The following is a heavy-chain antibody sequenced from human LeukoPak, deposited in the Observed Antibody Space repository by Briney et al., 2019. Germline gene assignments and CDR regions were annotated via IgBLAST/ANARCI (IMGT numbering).Heavy chain of an antibody. D-gene: IGHD6-19*01. CDR2: IYSGGST. V-gene: IGHV3-66*02. CDR1: GFTVSNNC. CDR3: AKSIAVAGTEVHDYYYGMDV. J-gene: IGHJ6*02. Sequence: GGSLRLSCASSGFTVSNNCMSWVREAPGKGLEWVSVIYSGGSTFYADSVKGRFSIPRDNSKSTVYLQMNSLRAEDTAVYYCAKSIAVAGTEVHDYYYGMDVWGQGTTVTVSS.